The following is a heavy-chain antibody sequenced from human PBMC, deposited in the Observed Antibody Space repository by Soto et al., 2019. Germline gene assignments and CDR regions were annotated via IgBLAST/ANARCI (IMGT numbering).Heavy chain of an antibody. CDR3: ASRRLGYCTGGTCPEF. CDR1: GFTSSSFN. Sequence: EVQLVESGGGLVKPGGSLRLSCAASGFTSSSFNMDWVRQAPGKGLEWVSSISITGNYKYYADSLKGRFTISRDNAQNLLFLQMDSLRPEDTAVYYCASRRLGYCTGGTCPEFWGQGTLVTVTS. V-gene: IGHV3-21*01. CDR2: ISITGNYK. D-gene: IGHD2-15*01. J-gene: IGHJ4*02.